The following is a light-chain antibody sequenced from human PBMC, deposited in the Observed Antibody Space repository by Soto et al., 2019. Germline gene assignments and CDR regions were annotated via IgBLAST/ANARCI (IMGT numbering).Light chain of an antibody. V-gene: IGKV3-20*01. Sequence: EIVLSQSPGSLSLSPGERTTLSCRASQSVSNNYLAWYQQKPGQAPRLLIYGASNRATGIPDRFSGSGSGTDFTLTIISLELEDLAVYYCQQYRSSCACGQGTKVDIK. J-gene: IGKJ1*01. CDR3: QQYRSSCA. CDR1: QSVSNNY. CDR2: GAS.